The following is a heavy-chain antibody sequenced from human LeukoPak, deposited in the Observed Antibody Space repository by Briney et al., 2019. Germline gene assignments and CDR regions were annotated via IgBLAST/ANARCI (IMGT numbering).Heavy chain of an antibody. CDR1: GGTFSSYA. CDR2: IIPILGIA. V-gene: IGHV1-69*04. CDR3: AREDCSGGSCCHDY. D-gene: IGHD2-15*01. J-gene: IGHJ4*02. Sequence: SVKFSCKASGGTFSSYAISWVRQAPGQGLEWMGRIIPILGIANYAQKFQGRVTITADKSTSTAYMELSSLRSEDTAVYYCAREDCSGGSCCHDYWGQGTLVTVSS.